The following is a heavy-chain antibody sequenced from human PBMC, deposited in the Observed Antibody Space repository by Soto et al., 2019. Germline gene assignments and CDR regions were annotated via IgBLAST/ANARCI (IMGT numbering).Heavy chain of an antibody. CDR3: ARDLYCSSTSCYNLLGYYGMDV. CDR2: IIPIFGTA. CDR1: GGTFSSYA. V-gene: IGHV1-69*13. D-gene: IGHD2-2*02. J-gene: IGHJ6*02. Sequence: SVKVSCKASGGTFSSYAISWVRQAPGQGLEWMGGIIPIFGTANYAQKFQGRVTITADESTSTAYMELSSLRSEDTAAYYCARDLYCSSTSCYNLLGYYGMDVWGQGTTVTVSS.